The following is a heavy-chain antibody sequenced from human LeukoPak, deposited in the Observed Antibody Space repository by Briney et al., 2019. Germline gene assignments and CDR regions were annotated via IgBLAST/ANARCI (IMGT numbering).Heavy chain of an antibody. D-gene: IGHD3-16*01. V-gene: IGHV1-24*01. Sequence: ASVKVSCKASGGTFSSYAISWVRQAPGKGLEWMGGFDPEDGETIYAQKFQGRVTMTEDTSTDTAYMELSSLRSEDTAVYYCATDRKGLGQNFDYWGQGTLVTVSS. CDR1: GGTFSSYA. J-gene: IGHJ4*02. CDR3: ATDRKGLGQNFDY. CDR2: FDPEDGET.